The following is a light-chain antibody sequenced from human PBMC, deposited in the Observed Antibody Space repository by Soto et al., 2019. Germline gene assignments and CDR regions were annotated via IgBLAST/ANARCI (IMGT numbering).Light chain of an antibody. CDR2: EVS. V-gene: IGLV2-8*01. Sequence: QSALTQPPSGSGAPGQSATSSCTGTSSNVGGYNYVSWYKQHPGKSPKLMIYEVSKRPSGVPDRFSGSKSGNTASLTVSGLQAEDEADYYCSSYAGNNVVFGGGTKLTVL. CDR3: SSYAGNNVV. CDR1: SSNVGGYNY. J-gene: IGLJ2*01.